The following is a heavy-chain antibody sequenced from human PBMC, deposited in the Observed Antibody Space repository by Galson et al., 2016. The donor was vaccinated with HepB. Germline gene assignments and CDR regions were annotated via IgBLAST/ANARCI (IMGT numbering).Heavy chain of an antibody. J-gene: IGHJ6*02. V-gene: IGHV3-33*06. CDR2: IWYDGSNK. CDR3: ANLVVVPAARRYSDYYYGMDV. D-gene: IGHD2-2*01. CDR1: GLTFSRCG. Sequence: SLRLSCAASGLTFSRCGMHWVRQAPGKGLEWVAVIWYDGSNKFYADSVKGRFTISRDNSKNTLYLQMNSLRAEDTAVYYCANLVVVPAARRYSDYYYGMDVWGQGTTVTVSS.